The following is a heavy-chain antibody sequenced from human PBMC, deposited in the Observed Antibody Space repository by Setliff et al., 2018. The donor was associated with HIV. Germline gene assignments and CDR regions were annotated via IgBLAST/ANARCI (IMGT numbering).Heavy chain of an antibody. CDR3: ARGHDNKYYYFYYMDV. Sequence: PSETLSLTCTVSGGSITSTTYYWGWIRQPPGKGLEWIGTIHYTGNTYHNPSLKSRVTISVEASKNQISLKLTAVTAADSAVYYCARGHDNKYYYFYYMDVWGKGTTVTVSS. J-gene: IGHJ6*03. CDR2: IHYTGNT. CDR1: GGSITSTTYY. V-gene: IGHV4-39*01. D-gene: IGHD5-12*01.